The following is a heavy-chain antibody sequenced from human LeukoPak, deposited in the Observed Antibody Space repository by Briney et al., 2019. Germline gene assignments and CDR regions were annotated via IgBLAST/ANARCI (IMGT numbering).Heavy chain of an antibody. CDR1: GFTFSSYA. J-gene: IGHJ3*02. CDR3: TTDLRWADAFDI. V-gene: IGHV3-23*01. Sequence: AGGSLRLSCAASGFTFSSYAMSWVRQAPGKGLEWVSTFSGTSTNSYADAVKGRVTISRDNSKNTLYLQMNSLKTEDTAVYYCTTDLRWADAFDIWGQGTMVTVSS. CDR2: FSGTSTN. D-gene: IGHD4-23*01.